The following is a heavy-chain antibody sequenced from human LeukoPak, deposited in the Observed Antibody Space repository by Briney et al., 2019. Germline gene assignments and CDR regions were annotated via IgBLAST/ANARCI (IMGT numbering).Heavy chain of an antibody. CDR1: GGSNSSSSYY. V-gene: IGHV4-39*01. CDR2: IYYSGST. J-gene: IGHJ4*02. CDR3: AGEIRGYYDYYFDY. D-gene: IGHD3-22*01. Sequence: SETLSLTCTVSGGSNSSSSYYWGWIRQPPGKGLEWIGSIYYSGSTYYNPSLKSRVTISVDTSKNQFSLKLSSVTAADTAVYYCAGEIRGYYDYYFDYWGQGTLVTVSS.